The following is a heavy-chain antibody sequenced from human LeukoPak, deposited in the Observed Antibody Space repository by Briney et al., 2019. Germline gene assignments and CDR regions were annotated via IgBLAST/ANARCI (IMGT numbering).Heavy chain of an antibody. J-gene: IGHJ5*02. D-gene: IGHD1-7*01. Sequence: GGSLRLSCAASGFTFSSYSMNWVRQAPGKGLEWVSYISSSSSTIYYADSVKGRFTISRDNAKNSLYLQMNSLRAEDTAVYYCARDLLPALGQPGITGTTPDWFDPWGQGTLVTVSS. CDR2: ISSSSSTI. CDR3: ARDLLPALGQPGITGTTPDWFDP. CDR1: GFTFSSYS. V-gene: IGHV3-48*04.